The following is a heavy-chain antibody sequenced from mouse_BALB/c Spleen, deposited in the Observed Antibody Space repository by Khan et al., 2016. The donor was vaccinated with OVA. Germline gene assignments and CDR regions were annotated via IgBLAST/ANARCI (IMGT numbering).Heavy chain of an antibody. CDR2: INPSTGDT. CDR1: GYTFTSFY. D-gene: IGHD2-1*01. Sequence: QVQLQQPGAELVKPGASVKISCKASGYTFTSFYMYWVKQRPGQGLEWIGGINPSTGDTHFYEKFKSKATLTVNKYSTTAYMHFSSLTSEDSAVYYCARAEYGNPFAYGGQGTLVTVSA. V-gene: IGHV1S81*02. CDR3: ARAEYGNPFAY. J-gene: IGHJ3*01.